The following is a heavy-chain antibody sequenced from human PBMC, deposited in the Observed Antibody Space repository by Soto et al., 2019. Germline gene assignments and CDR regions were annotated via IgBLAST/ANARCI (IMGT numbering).Heavy chain of an antibody. CDR1: GFTFSSYS. J-gene: IGHJ6*02. V-gene: IGHV3-23*01. Sequence: PGGSLRLSCAASGFTFSSYSMNWVRQAPGKGLEWVSAISGSGGSTYYADSVKGRFTFSRDNSMNTLYLQMNSLRADDTAIYYCAKDLHWFAMDVWGQGTTVTVS. D-gene: IGHD3-10*01. CDR3: AKDLHWFAMDV. CDR2: ISGSGGST.